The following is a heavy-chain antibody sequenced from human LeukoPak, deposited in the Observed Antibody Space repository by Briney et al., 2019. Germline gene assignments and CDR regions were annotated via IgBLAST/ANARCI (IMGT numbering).Heavy chain of an antibody. CDR2: ISDRGGST. Sequence: GGSLRLSCAASGFTFSNYAMSWVRQAPGKGLEWVSGISDRGGSTYYADSVKGRFTISRDNSKDTLYLQMNSLRAEDTAVYYCAKHPGYSSGWFYFDYWGQGTLVTVSS. CDR1: GFTFSNYA. D-gene: IGHD6-13*01. CDR3: AKHPGYSSGWFYFDY. V-gene: IGHV3-23*01. J-gene: IGHJ4*02.